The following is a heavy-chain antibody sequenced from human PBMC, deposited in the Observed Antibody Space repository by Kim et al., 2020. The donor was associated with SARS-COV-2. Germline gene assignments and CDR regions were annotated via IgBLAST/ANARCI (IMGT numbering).Heavy chain of an antibody. CDR1: GYNFSKYW. J-gene: IGHJ4*02. V-gene: IGHV5-51*06. Sequence: GESLKISCNGSGYNFSKYWIGWVRQMPGKGLEWMGIIYPGDSDTRYIATFKGQVTISADKSLSTAYLQWGSLKASDTAMYYCAGGDGAFWGQGTLVTVSS. CDR3: AGGDGAF. CDR2: IYPGDSDT. D-gene: IGHD3-16*01.